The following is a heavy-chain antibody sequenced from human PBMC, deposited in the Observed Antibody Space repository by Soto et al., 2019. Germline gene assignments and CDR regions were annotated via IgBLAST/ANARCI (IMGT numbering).Heavy chain of an antibody. D-gene: IGHD4-4*01. Sequence: ASVKVSCKASGYTFTIYCISWVRQAPGQGLEWMGWISAYNGNTNYAQKLQGRVTMTTDTSTSTAYMELRSLRSDDTAVYYCARDTDYSNQGDYGYCYDYMDVWGKGTTVTVSS. V-gene: IGHV1-18*01. CDR3: ARDTDYSNQGDYGYCYDYMDV. J-gene: IGHJ6*03. CDR2: ISAYNGNT. CDR1: GYTFTIYC.